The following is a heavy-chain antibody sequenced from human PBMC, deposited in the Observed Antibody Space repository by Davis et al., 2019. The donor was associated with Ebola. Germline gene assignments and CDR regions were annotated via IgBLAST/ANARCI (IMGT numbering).Heavy chain of an antibody. CDR2: ISYDGSNK. Sequence: GESLKISCAASGFTFSSYAMHWVRQAPGKGLEWVAVISYDGSNKYYADSVKGRFTISRDNSKNTLYLQMNSLRAEDTAVYYCAKDEGITGTTVPPDYWGQGTLVTVSS. CDR1: GFTFSSYA. J-gene: IGHJ4*02. D-gene: IGHD1-7*01. CDR3: AKDEGITGTTVPPDY. V-gene: IGHV3-30*04.